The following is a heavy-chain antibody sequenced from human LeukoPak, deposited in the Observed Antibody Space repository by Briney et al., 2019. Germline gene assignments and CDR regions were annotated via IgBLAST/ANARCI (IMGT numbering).Heavy chain of an antibody. CDR2: INPNSGGT. D-gene: IGHD3-16*01. CDR1: GYTFSIYG. V-gene: IGHV1-2*02. J-gene: IGHJ5*02. Sequence: ASVKVSCKASGYTFSIYGISWVRQAPGQGLEWMGWINPNSGGTNYAQKFQGRVTMTRDTSISTAYMELSRLRSDDTSLSYCAFGASNWLDPWGQGTLVTVSS. CDR3: AFGASNWLDP.